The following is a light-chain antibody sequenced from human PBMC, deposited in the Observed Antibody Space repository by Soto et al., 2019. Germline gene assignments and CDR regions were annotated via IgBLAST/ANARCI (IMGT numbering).Light chain of an antibody. CDR2: EVN. CDR3: SSYAGSSNV. Sequence: QPALTQRPSASGSPGQSVAISCTGTSSDVGGYNYVSWYQQHPGKAPKLMIYEVNKRPSGVPDRFSGSKSGNTASLTVSGLQAEDEADYYCSSYAGSSNVFGTGTKVT. V-gene: IGLV2-8*01. J-gene: IGLJ1*01. CDR1: SSDVGGYNY.